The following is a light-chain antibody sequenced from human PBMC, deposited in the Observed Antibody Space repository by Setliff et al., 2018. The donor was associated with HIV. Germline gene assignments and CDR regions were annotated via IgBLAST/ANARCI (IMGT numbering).Light chain of an antibody. CDR1: SSDVVDYNY. V-gene: IGLV2-14*03. J-gene: IGLJ2*01. CDR2: AVS. CDR3: SSYTSSSTL. Sequence: QSALAQPASVSGSPGQSITISCTGTSSDVVDYNYVSWYQQYPGKAPKLMIYAVSNRHSGVSNRFSGSKSGNTASLTISGLQAEDEADYYCSSYTSSSTLFGGGTKVTVL.